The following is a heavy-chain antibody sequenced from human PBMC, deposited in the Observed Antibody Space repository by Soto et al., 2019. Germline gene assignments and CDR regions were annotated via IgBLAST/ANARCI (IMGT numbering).Heavy chain of an antibody. Sequence: PGGSLRLSCAASGFTLSSYAMSWVRQAPGKGLEWVSVISGSGETTYYAESVKGRLTISRDNPKNTLYLQMNSLRVEDTAVYYCAKDAYSGSYYWLDPWGQGTLVTSPQ. CDR3: AKDAYSGSYYWLDP. CDR1: GFTLSSYA. V-gene: IGHV3-23*01. J-gene: IGHJ5*02. D-gene: IGHD1-26*01. CDR2: ISGSGETT.